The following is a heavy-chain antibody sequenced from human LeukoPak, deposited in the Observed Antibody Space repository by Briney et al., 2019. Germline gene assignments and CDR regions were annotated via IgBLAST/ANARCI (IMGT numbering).Heavy chain of an antibody. Sequence: GASVKVSCKASGYTFTGYYMHWVRQAPGQGLEWMGWINPNSGGTNYAQTFQGRVTMTRDPSTSTSYMELSRLTSDDTAVYYCARGIGSGSYGRFDPWGQGTLVTVSS. CDR1: GYTFTGYY. V-gene: IGHV1-2*02. CDR3: ARGIGSGSYGRFDP. D-gene: IGHD3-10*01. CDR2: INPNSGGT. J-gene: IGHJ5*02.